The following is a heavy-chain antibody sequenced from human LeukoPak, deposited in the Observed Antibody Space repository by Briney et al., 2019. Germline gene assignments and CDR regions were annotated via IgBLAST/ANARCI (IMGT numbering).Heavy chain of an antibody. V-gene: IGHV1-2*02. D-gene: IGHD6-13*01. CDR2: INPNSGGT. CDR1: GYTFTGYY. Sequence: ASVKVSCKASGYTFTGYYMHWVRQAPGQGLEWMGWINPNSGGTNYAQKFQGRVTMTRDTSISTAYMELSRLRSDDTAVYYCVRIAAAGTGGYYFDYWGQGTLVTVSS. CDR3: VRIAAAGTGGYYFDY. J-gene: IGHJ4*02.